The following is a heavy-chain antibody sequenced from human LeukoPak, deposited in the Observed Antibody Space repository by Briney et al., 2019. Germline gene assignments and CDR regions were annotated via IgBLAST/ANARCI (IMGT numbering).Heavy chain of an antibody. CDR1: GGSISSGDYY. Sequence: SQTPSLTCTVSGGSISSGDYYWSWIRQPPGKGLEWIGYIYYSGSTYYNPSLKSRVTISVDTSKNQFSLKLSSVTAADTAVYYCARGMRHCSSTSCYTSNFDYWGQGTLVTVSS. V-gene: IGHV4-30-4*01. CDR3: ARGMRHCSSTSCYTSNFDY. CDR2: IYYSGST. J-gene: IGHJ4*02. D-gene: IGHD2-2*02.